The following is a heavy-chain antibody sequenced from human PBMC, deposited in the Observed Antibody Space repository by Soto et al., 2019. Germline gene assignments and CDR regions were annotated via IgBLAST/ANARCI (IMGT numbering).Heavy chain of an antibody. D-gene: IGHD1-1*01. CDR2: IYYSGST. CDR1: GGSISSYY. Sequence: SETLSLTCTVSGGSISSYYWSWIRQPPGKGLEWIGYIYYSGSTNYNPSLKSRVTISVDTSKNQFSLKLSSVTAADTAAYYCVRGGGNYYYYGMDVWGQGTTVTVSS. CDR3: VRGGGNYYYYGMDV. J-gene: IGHJ6*02. V-gene: IGHV4-59*01.